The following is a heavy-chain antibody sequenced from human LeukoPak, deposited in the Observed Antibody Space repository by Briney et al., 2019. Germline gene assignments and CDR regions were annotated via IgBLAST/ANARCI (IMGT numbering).Heavy chain of an antibody. V-gene: IGHV3-11*01. D-gene: IGHD2-15*01. Sequence: GGSLRLSCAPSAFTFSDYYMSWIRQAPGKGLEWVSYISSRGDTIFYADSVKGRFTISRDNAKSLLYLQMNSLRAEDTAVYYCARDNCYASDIWGRGTMVTVSS. CDR1: AFTFSDYY. CDR3: ARDNCYASDI. J-gene: IGHJ3*02. CDR2: ISSRGDTI.